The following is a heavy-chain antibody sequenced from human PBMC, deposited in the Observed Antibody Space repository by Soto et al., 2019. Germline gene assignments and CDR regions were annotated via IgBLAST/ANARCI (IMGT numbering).Heavy chain of an antibody. CDR3: ARRVDYWSGYLF. CDR2: IHHSGST. V-gene: IGHV4-34*01. J-gene: IGHJ4*02. Sequence: PSETLSLTCALYGGSFDGYYWSWIRQSPGKGLEWIGEIHHSGSTKYNPSLKSRVSLSVDTSTKQFSLKMNSMTAADRGVYYCARRVDYWSGYLFWGQGTTVTVSS. D-gene: IGHD3-3*01. CDR1: GGSFDGYY.